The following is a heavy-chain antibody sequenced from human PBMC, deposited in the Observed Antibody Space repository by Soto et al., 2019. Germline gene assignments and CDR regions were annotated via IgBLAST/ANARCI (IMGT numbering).Heavy chain of an antibody. CDR1: GFTFSNAW. D-gene: IGHD1-1*01. CDR3: TTDLDNWNGLYYYYYGMDV. Sequence: GESLKISCAASGFTFSNAWMHWVRQAPGKGLEWVGRIKSKTDGGTTDYAAPVKGRFTISRDDSKNTLYLQMNSLKTEDTAVYYCTTDLDNWNGLYYYYYGMDVWGQGTTVTVSS. CDR2: IKSKTDGGTT. V-gene: IGHV3-15*07. J-gene: IGHJ6*02.